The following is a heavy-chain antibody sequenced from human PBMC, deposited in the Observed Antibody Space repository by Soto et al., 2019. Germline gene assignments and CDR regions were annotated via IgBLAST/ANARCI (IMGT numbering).Heavy chain of an antibody. CDR3: SKTFGPGKSLAANFYL. Sequence: GGSLRLSCAASGFTFSSYAMSWVRQAPGEGLEWVSGISGSGGSTYYADSVKGRFTISRDNSKNTLYLQMNSLKAEDTAVYYCSKTFGPGKSLAANFYLWGQGTLVTVSS. CDR2: ISGSGGST. D-gene: IGHD5-12*01. J-gene: IGHJ4*02. V-gene: IGHV3-23*01. CDR1: GFTFSSYA.